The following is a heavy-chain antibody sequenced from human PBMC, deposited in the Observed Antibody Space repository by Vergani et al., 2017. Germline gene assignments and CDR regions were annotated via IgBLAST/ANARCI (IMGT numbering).Heavy chain of an antibody. CDR3: ARDGGSYPRFGY. V-gene: IGHV1-2*02. D-gene: IGHD1-26*01. Sequence: QVQLVQSGAEVKKPGASVKVSCKASGYTFTGYYMHWVRQAPGQGLEWMGWINPNSGGTNYAQKLQGRVTMTTDTSTSTAYMALSSLRSDDTAVYYCARDGGSYPRFGYWGQGTLVTVSS. CDR2: INPNSGGT. J-gene: IGHJ4*02. CDR1: GYTFTGYY.